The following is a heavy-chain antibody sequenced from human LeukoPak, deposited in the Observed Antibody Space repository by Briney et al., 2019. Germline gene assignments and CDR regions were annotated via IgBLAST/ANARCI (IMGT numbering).Heavy chain of an antibody. V-gene: IGHV1-24*01. CDR2: FDPEDGET. Sequence: ASVKVSCKVSGYTLTELSMHWVRQAHGKGLEWMGGFDPEDGETIYAQKFQGRVTMTEDTSTDTAYMELSSLRSEDTAVYYCATVAGLDNWFDPWGQGTLVTVSS. D-gene: IGHD6-19*01. J-gene: IGHJ5*02. CDR1: GYTLTELS. CDR3: ATVAGLDNWFDP.